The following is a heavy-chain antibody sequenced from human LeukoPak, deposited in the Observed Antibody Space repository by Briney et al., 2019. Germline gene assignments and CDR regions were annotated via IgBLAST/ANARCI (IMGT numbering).Heavy chain of an antibody. D-gene: IGHD6-13*01. CDR3: ARGILNSSSWYSEPDAFDI. V-gene: IGHV4-34*01. J-gene: IGHJ3*02. Sequence: SETLSLTCAVYGGSFSGYYWSWIRQPPGKGLEWIGEINHSGSTNYNPSLKSRVTISVDTSKNQFSLKLSSVTAADTAVYYCARGILNSSSWYSEPDAFDIWGQGTMVTVSS. CDR2: INHSGST. CDR1: GGSFSGYY.